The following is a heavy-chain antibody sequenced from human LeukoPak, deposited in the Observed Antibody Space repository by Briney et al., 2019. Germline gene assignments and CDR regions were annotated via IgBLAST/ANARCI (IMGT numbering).Heavy chain of an antibody. J-gene: IGHJ6*02. CDR2: SGRI. D-gene: IGHD3-10*01. CDR3: ARGGAYGSGSYLGLGMDV. CDR1: GVSISSYY. V-gene: IGHV4-59*01. Sequence: SETLSLTCTVSGVSISSYYWSWIRQPPGKGLEWIGYSGRINYNPSRKSRVTISVDTSKNQFSLKMNSVTAADTAVYYCARGGAYGSGSYLGLGMDVWGQGTTVTVSS.